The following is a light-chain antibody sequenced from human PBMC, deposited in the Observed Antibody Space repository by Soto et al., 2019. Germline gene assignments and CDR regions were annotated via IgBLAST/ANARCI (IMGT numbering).Light chain of an antibody. CDR2: DAS. J-gene: IGKJ2*01. Sequence: DIQMTQSPSSLSASVGDRVTITCQASLDIDNYLNWYQQKPGEAPKLVIYDASILETGVPSRFSGSGSGTDFTFTISSLQPADVATYYCQHYHNLPMYTFGQGTRLEIK. V-gene: IGKV1-33*01. CDR3: QHYHNLPMYT. CDR1: LDIDNY.